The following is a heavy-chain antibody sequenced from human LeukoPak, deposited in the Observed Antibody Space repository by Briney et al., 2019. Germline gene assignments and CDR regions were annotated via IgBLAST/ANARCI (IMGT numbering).Heavy chain of an antibody. V-gene: IGHV3-30*04. Sequence: PGGSLRLSCAASGFTFSSYAMHWVRQAPGKGLEWVAVISYDGSNKYYADSVKGRFTISRDNSKNTLYLQMNSPRAEDTAVYYCAKAVDTAMVTDRGQGTLVTVSS. CDR1: GFTFSSYA. D-gene: IGHD5-18*01. CDR3: AKAVDTAMVTD. J-gene: IGHJ4*02. CDR2: ISYDGSNK.